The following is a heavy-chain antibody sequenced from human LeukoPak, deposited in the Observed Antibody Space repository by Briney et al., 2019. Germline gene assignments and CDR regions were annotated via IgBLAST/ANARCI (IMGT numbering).Heavy chain of an antibody. V-gene: IGHV3-21*04. J-gene: IGHJ5*02. CDR1: GFTFSSYS. CDR2: ISSSSSYI. CDR3: ARGGWHNWFDP. Sequence: GGSLRLSCAASGFTFSSYSMNWVRQAPGKGLEWVTSISSSSSYIYYADSVKGRFTISRDNSKNTLYLQMNSLRAEDTAVYYCARGGWHNWFDPWGQGTLVTVSS. D-gene: IGHD6-19*01.